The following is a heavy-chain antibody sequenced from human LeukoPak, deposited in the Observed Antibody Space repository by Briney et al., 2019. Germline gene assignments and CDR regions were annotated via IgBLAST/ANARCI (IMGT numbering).Heavy chain of an antibody. J-gene: IGHJ4*02. CDR1: GYTLTELS. CDR2: FDPEDGET. D-gene: IGHD3-10*01. V-gene: IGHV1-24*01. Sequence: ASVKVSCKVSGYTLTELSMHWVRQPPGKGLEWMGSFDPEDGETIYAQKFQGRVTMTEDTSTDTAYMELSSLRSEDTAVYYCATGYYGSGRPTAVFDYWGQGTLVTVSS. CDR3: ATGYYGSGRPTAVFDY.